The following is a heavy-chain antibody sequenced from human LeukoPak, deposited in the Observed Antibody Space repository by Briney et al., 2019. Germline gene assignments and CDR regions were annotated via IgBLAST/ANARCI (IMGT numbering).Heavy chain of an antibody. CDR1: GFTFSSNA. V-gene: IGHV3-23*01. CDR3: AKDQYSSGLYYFEY. Sequence: GGSLRLSCAASGFTFSSNAMTRVRQAPGKGLEWVSGISYSGGSTYYADSVKGRFTISRDNSKNTLYLQMNSLRAEDTAIYYCAKDQYSSGLYYFEYWGQGTLVTVSS. CDR2: ISYSGGST. J-gene: IGHJ4*02. D-gene: IGHD6-19*01.